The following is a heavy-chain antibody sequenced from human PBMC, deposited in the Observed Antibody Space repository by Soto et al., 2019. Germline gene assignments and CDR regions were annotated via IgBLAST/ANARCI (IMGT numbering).Heavy chain of an antibody. J-gene: IGHJ4*02. V-gene: IGHV3-21*01. CDR3: ARDVGDTAMATAFDY. D-gene: IGHD5-18*01. CDR1: GFTFSSCT. CDR2: ISSSSRYI. Sequence: PGGSLRLSCVASGFTFSSCTMNWVRQAPGKGLEWVSSISSSSRYIYYADSVKGRFTISRDNAKNSLYLQMNSLRAEDRAVYYCARDVGDTAMATAFDYWGQGTLVTVS.